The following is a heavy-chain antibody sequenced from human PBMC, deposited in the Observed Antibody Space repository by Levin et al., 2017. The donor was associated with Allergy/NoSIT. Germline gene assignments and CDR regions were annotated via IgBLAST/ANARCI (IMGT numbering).Heavy chain of an antibody. D-gene: IGHD3-16*01. Sequence: ASVKVSCKASGFTFTTYYMHWLRQASGQGLEWMGIMNPSDGSTTYPQRLQGRVTMTRDTSTSTVYMELSSLRSEDTAVYYCARAGGTPADYYYGMDVWGQGTTVTVSS. CDR2: MNPSDGST. V-gene: IGHV1-46*01. CDR1: GFTFTTYY. CDR3: ARAGGTPADYYYGMDV. J-gene: IGHJ6*02.